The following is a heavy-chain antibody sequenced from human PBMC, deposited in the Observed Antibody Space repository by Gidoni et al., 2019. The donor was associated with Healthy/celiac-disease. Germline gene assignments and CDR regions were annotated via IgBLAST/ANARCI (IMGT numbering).Heavy chain of an antibody. V-gene: IGHV3-30*03. CDR3: AAGYSYGNVDY. CDR1: GFTFSSYG. J-gene: IGHJ4*02. Sequence: QLQLVESGGGVVQPGRSLRLSCAASGFTFSSYGIHWVRQAPGKGLEWVAVISYDGSNKYYADSVKGRFTISRDNSKNTLYLQMNSLRAEDTAVYYCAAGYSYGNVDYWGQGTLVTVSS. CDR2: ISYDGSNK. D-gene: IGHD5-18*01.